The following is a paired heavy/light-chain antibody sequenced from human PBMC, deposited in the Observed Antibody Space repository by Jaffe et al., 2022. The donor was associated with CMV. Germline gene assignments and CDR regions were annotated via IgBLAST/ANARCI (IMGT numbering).Heavy chain of an antibody. Sequence: QVQLQESGPGLVRPSETLSLTCSVSGGSIKTYYWSWIRQPPGKRLEWIGYVYYTGNTNYNPSLKSRVTISVDTSKNQFSLKLSAVTAADTAIFYCARQTRPGPSYFDSWGQGTLVTVSA. CDR1: GGSIKTYY. CDR2: VYYTGNT. CDR3: ARQTRPGPSYFDS. V-gene: IGHV4-59*08. J-gene: IGHJ4*02. D-gene: IGHD6-6*01.
Light chain of an antibody. CDR3: QQYSSYSRT. Sequence: DIQMTQSPSTLSASVGDRVTITCRASQSVSNWLAWYQQKPGKVPKLLIYEASSLESGVPSRFSGSASGTEFTLTISGLQPDDFATYYCQQYSSYSRTFGQGTKVEVK. V-gene: IGKV1-5*03. CDR2: EAS. J-gene: IGKJ1*01. CDR1: QSVSNW.